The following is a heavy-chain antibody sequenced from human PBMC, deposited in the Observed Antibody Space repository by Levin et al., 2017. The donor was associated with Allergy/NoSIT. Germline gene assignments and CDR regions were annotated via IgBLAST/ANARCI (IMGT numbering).Heavy chain of an antibody. CDR2: IYWDDEK. Sequence: SGPTLVKPTQTLTLTCTFSGFSLGFSGVAVGWIRQPPGKALEWLAFIYWDDEKLYSPTLKTRLTVTRGSSRNQVVLTMTNIDTVDTATYFCAHSSFGARDSYDYIRGTYRPSYFFDSWGQGTVVTVSS. CDR1: GFSLGFSGVA. D-gene: IGHD3-16*02. CDR3: AHSSFGARDSYDYIRGTYRPSYFFDS. V-gene: IGHV2-5*02. J-gene: IGHJ4*02.